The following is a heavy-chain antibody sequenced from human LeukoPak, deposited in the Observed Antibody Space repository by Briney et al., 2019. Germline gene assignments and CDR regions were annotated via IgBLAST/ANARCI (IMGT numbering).Heavy chain of an antibody. CDR2: FDPEDGET. V-gene: IGHV1-24*01. Sequence: ASVKVSFEVSGYTLTELSTHWVRQAPGQGLEWMGGFDPEDGETVYAQKFQGRVTMTEDTSTDTAYMELSSLRSEDTAVYYCTTANRLTRDSSGYYPDSWGQGTLVTVSS. J-gene: IGHJ4*02. D-gene: IGHD3-22*01. CDR1: GYTLTELS. CDR3: TTANRLTRDSSGYYPDS.